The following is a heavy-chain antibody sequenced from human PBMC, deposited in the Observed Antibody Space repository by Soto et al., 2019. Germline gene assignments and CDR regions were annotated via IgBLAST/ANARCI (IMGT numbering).Heavy chain of an antibody. CDR2: IYYLGNV. CDR3: ARHAPGSTFFDY. V-gene: IGHV4-59*04. CDR1: GGSLTNYY. J-gene: IGHJ4*02. D-gene: IGHD3-10*01. Sequence: PSETLSLTCNVSGGSLTNYYWDWIRQAPGKGLEWIGNIYYLGNVHYHPSFTRRVTMSIDMSKNQFSLEVRFVTAADSATYFCARHAPGSTFFDYWGQGALVTVSS.